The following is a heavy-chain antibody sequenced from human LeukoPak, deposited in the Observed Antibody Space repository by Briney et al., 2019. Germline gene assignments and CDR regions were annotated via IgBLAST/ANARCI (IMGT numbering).Heavy chain of an antibody. Sequence: SETLSLTCAVYGGSFSGYYWSWIRQPPGRGLEWIGEINHSGSTNYNPSLKSRVTISVDTSKNQFSLKLSSVTAADTAVYYCARGLPDIVVVPAAIRHAFDIWGQGTMVTVSS. D-gene: IGHD2-2*02. CDR1: GGSFSGYY. V-gene: IGHV4-34*01. J-gene: IGHJ3*02. CDR2: INHSGST. CDR3: ARGLPDIVVVPAAIRHAFDI.